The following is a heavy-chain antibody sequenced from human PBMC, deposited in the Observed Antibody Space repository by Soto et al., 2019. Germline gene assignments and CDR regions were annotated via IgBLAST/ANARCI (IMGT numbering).Heavy chain of an antibody. J-gene: IGHJ4*02. Sequence: QVHLQESGPGLVKPSETLSLTCTVSGGYIGGYYWNWIRQPPGKGLEWLGYIYFSGSTHYNPSLKTRLTISVDTSKKQFSLNLRSLTAADTAVYYCARQEAVAGTPLDSWGQGTLVSVSS. CDR3: ARQEAVAGTPLDS. D-gene: IGHD6-19*01. V-gene: IGHV4-59*01. CDR1: GGYIGGYY. CDR2: IYFSGST.